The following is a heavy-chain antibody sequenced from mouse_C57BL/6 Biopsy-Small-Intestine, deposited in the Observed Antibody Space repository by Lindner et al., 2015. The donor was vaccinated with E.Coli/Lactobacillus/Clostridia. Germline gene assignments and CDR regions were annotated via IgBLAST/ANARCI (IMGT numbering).Heavy chain of an antibody. CDR3: ARGVTGPFDY. CDR2: VNPNSGGT. CDR1: GYTFTAYN. Sequence: VQLQESGPELVKPGVSVKMSCKASGYTFTAYNIHWVKQSHGKSLEWIGYVNPNSGGTNYNQKFRGKATLTVNKSSSTAYMELRSLTSEDSAVYYCARGVTGPFDYWGQGTTLTVSS. V-gene: IGHV1-22*01. J-gene: IGHJ2*01. D-gene: IGHD4-1*01.